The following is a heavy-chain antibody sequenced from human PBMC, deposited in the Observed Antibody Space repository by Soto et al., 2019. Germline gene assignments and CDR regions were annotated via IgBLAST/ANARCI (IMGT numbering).Heavy chain of an antibody. J-gene: IGHJ3*02. CDR3: AREVPLRYFDWLYDAFDI. CDR2: IIPILGIA. CDR1: GGTFSSYT. V-gene: IGHV1-69*04. Sequence: SVKVSCKASGGTFSSYTISWVRQAPGQGLEWVGRIIPILGIANYAQKFQGRVTITADKSTSTAYMELSSLRSEDTAVYYCAREVPLRYFDWLYDAFDIPAQRTTVTGSS. D-gene: IGHD3-9*01.